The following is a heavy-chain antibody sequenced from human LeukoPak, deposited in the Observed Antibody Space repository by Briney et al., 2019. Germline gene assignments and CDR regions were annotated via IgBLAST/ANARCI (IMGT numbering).Heavy chain of an antibody. J-gene: IGHJ4*02. V-gene: IGHV3-33*01. CDR1: AFNFSNYG. Sequence: GGSLRLSCAASAFNFSNYGMHWVRQAPGKGLEWVAIIWYDGSNTYYADSVKGRFTISRDNSKNTLYLQMNSLRAEDTAVYYCARGLTEVGDWGQGTLVTVSS. CDR3: ARGLTEVGD. D-gene: IGHD1-14*01. CDR2: IWYDGSNT.